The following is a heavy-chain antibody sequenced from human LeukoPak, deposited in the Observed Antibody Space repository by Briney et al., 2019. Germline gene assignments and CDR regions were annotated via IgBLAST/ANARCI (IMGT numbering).Heavy chain of an antibody. J-gene: IGHJ5*02. V-gene: IGHV4-39*01. Sequence: PSETLSLTCSVSGGSISSSSYYWGWIRQPPGKGLEWIGSIYYSGSTYYNPSLKSRVTISVDTSKNQFSLKLSSLTAADTAVYYCARHVGFITMVRGVINNNWFDPWGQGTLVTVSS. D-gene: IGHD3-10*01. CDR3: ARHVGFITMVRGVINNNWFDP. CDR2: IYYSGST. CDR1: GGSISSSSYY.